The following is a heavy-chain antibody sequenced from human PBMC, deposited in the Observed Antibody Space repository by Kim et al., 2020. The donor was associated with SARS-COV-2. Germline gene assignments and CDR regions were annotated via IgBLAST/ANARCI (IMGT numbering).Heavy chain of an antibody. CDR2: ISNSGST. J-gene: IGHJ2*01. Sequence: SETLSLTCSVSGGSISNSYWSWIRQPPGKGLEWIGYISNSGSTNYSPSLKSRVTIAVDTSKNQFSLKLTSVTAADTAVYYCARLNKDYGGGWYGGTDWYFTLWGRGTLVSVSS. CDR1: GGSISNSY. CDR3: ARLNKDYGGGWYGGTDWYFTL. D-gene: IGHD6-19*01. V-gene: IGHV4-59*01.